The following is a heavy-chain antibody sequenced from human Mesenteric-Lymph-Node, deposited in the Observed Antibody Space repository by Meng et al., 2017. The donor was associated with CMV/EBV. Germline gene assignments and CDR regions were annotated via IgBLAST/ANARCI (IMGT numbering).Heavy chain of an antibody. CDR2: IYYNGRT. J-gene: IGHJ5*02. V-gene: IGHV4-30-4*01. D-gene: IGHD2-2*01. Sequence: ISSGDYYWSWIRRPPGKGLEWIGFIYYNGRTYYNPSLKSRVTISVDTSKNQFSLTLNSMTAADTAVYYCARTEDCHSARCYTGFDPWGQGTLVTVSS. CDR1: ISSGDYY. CDR3: ARTEDCHSARCYTGFDP.